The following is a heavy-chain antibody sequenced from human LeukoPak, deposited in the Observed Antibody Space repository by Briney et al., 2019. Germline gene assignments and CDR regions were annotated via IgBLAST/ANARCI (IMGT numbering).Heavy chain of an antibody. J-gene: IGHJ5*02. Sequence: SETLSLTCAVYGGSFSGYYWSWIRQPPGKGLEWIGEINHSGSTNYNPSLKSRVTISVDTSKNQFSLKLSSVTAADTAVYYCERGPPYDSSGYYSKNWFDLWGQGTLVTVSS. D-gene: IGHD3-22*01. V-gene: IGHV4-34*01. CDR1: GGSFSGYY. CDR3: ERGPPYDSSGYYSKNWFDL. CDR2: INHSGST.